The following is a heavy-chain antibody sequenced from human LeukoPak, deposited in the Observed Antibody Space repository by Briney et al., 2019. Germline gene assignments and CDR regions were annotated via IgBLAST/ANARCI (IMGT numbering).Heavy chain of an antibody. CDR3: AKYLYPTLTGIDY. CDR1: GFTFSDFG. V-gene: IGHV3-30*18. J-gene: IGHJ4*02. D-gene: IGHD3-9*01. Sequence: PGGTLRLFCAASGFTFSDFGILWVRRAPGQGLEWGGLISYDGSIKYYADFVKGRFTISRDNSKHTLYLQMNSLRAEDTAVYYGAKYLYPTLTGIDYWGQGTLVTVSS. CDR2: ISYDGSIK.